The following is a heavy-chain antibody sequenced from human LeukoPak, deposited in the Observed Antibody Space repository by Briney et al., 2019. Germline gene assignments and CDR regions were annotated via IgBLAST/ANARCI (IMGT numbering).Heavy chain of an antibody. J-gene: IGHJ6*02. V-gene: IGHV1-69*02. CDR3: ARRGSSTSDGMDV. D-gene: IGHD2-2*01. CDR1: GYTFTGYY. CDR2: IIPILGIA. Sequence: GASVKVSCKASGYTFTGYYMHWVRQAPGQGLEWMGRIIPILGIANYAQKFQGRVTITADKSTSTAYMELSSLRSEDTAVYYCARRGSSTSDGMDVWGQGTTVTVSS.